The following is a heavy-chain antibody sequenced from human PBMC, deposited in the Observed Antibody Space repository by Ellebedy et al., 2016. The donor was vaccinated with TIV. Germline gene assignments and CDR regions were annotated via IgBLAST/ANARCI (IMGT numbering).Heavy chain of an antibody. D-gene: IGHD6-13*01. V-gene: IGHV3-74*01. CDR3: ARELPTAGWWGLDY. CDR2: ITKEGSST. CDR1: GFTFSDYW. Sequence: PGGSLRLSCAASGFTFSDYWMHWVRQAPGKGLVWVSRITKEGSSTNYADSVKGRFNISRDNAKNTLFLQMNSLRVEDTAIYYCARELPTAGWWGLDYWGQGTLVTVSS. J-gene: IGHJ4*02.